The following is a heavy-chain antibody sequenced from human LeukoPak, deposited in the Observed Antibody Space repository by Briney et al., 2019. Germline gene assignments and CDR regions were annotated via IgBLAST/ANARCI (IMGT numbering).Heavy chain of an antibody. D-gene: IGHD3-9*01. CDR2: IFYSGST. V-gene: IGHV4-39*07. CDR1: SGSISTSNYY. CDR3: AKDPSYDILTGFAFGAFDL. Sequence: SETLSLTCTVSSGSISTSNYYWGWVRQPPGKALEWIGNIFYSGSTYYSPSLKSRVTISLDTSRNQFSLKLNSVTAADTAVYYCAKDPSYDILTGFAFGAFDLWGQGTMVTVSS. J-gene: IGHJ3*01.